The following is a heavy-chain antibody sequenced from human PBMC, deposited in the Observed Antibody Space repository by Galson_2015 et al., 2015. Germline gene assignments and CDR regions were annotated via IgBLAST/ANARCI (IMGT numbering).Heavy chain of an antibody. Sequence: ETLSLTCAVSGYSISSDYYWGWIRQPPGKGLEWIGTVYQSGSRYYNPSLKSRVNISADTSKNQFSLKLSSVTAADTAVYYCARRTYGGSYYFDYWGQGTLVTVSS. V-gene: IGHV4-38-2*01. CDR2: VYQSGSR. CDR1: GYSISSDYY. CDR3: ARRTYGGSYYFDY. J-gene: IGHJ4*02. D-gene: IGHD1-26*01.